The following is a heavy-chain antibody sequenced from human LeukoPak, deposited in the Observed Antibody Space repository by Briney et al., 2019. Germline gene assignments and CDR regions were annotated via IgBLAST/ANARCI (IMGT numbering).Heavy chain of an antibody. D-gene: IGHD1-26*01. CDR1: GFTFNCA. Sequence: GGSLRLSCAASGFTFNCAMSWVRQAPGKGLEWVGRIKSKSDGGTTDYGAPVRGRFTISRDDSKNTLYLQMNSLKTEDTAVYYCTTDLRWELPPFDYWGQGTLVTVSS. J-gene: IGHJ4*02. CDR3: TTDLRWELPPFDY. CDR2: IKSKSDGGTT. V-gene: IGHV3-15*01.